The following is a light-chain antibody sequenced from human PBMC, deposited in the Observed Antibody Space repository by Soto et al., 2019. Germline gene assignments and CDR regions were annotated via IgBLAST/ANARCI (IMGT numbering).Light chain of an antibody. CDR1: SSDVGGYHY. CDR2: DVN. Sequence: QSVLTQPRSVSGSPGQSVTLSSTGTSSDVGGYHYVSWYQHHPGKAPKLIIFDVNNRASGVPDRFSGSKSGNTASLTISGLQTEDEADYYCCSYAGSSPYVFGHVTKVTVL. CDR3: CSYAGSSPYV. V-gene: IGLV2-11*01. J-gene: IGLJ1*01.